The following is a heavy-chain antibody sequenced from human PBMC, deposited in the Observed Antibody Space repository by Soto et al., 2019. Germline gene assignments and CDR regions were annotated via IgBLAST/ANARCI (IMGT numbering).Heavy chain of an antibody. CDR1: GYTFTRYG. Sequence: QVQLVQSGAEVKKPGASVKVSCKASGYTFTRYGISWVRQAPGQGLEWMGWISAYNGNTNYAQKLQGRVTMTTDTSTSTAYMELRILRSDDTAVYYCASILLDSSGWYYPIDYWGQGTLVTVSS. D-gene: IGHD6-19*01. V-gene: IGHV1-18*04. CDR3: ASILLDSSGWYYPIDY. CDR2: ISAYNGNT. J-gene: IGHJ4*02.